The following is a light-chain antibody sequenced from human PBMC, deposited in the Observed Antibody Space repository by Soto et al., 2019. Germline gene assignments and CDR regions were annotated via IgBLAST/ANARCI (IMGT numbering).Light chain of an antibody. CDR3: QQYGSSPYI. Sequence: EIVLTQSPGTLSLSPGERATLSCRASQSVRNSYLAWYQQKPGQAPRLLIYGASGRATGIPDRFSGSGSGTDFTLTSSRLEPEDFAVYYCQQYGSSPYIFGQGTKLEI. CDR2: GAS. V-gene: IGKV3-20*01. CDR1: QSVRNSY. J-gene: IGKJ2*01.